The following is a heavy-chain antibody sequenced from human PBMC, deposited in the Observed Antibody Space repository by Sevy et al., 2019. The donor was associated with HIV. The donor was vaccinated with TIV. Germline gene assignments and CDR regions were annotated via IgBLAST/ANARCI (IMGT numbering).Heavy chain of an antibody. CDR3: AHTYYYDSSGYYPARDFDY. J-gene: IGHJ4*02. V-gene: IGHV2-5*02. CDR2: IYWDDDK. CDR1: GFSLSTSGVG. D-gene: IGHD3-22*01. Sequence: SGPTLVNPTQTLTLTCTFSGFSLSTSGVGVGWIRQPPGKALEWLALIYWDDDKRYSPSLKSRLTITKETSKNQVVLTMTNMDPVDTATYYCAHTYYYDSSGYYPARDFDYWGQGTLVTVSS.